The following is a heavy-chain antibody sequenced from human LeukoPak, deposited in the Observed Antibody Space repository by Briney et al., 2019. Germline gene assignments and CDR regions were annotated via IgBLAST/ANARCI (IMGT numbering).Heavy chain of an antibody. J-gene: IGHJ4*02. V-gene: IGHV3-23*01. CDR3: ARGGAARPDY. CDR1: GFTFSNYA. Sequence: PGGSLRLSCAASGFTFSNYAMSWVRQAPGKGLEWVSAISGSGDNTYYADSVKGRFTVSRDNAKNSLYLQMNSLRAEDTAVYYCARGGAARPDYWGQGTLLTVSS. D-gene: IGHD6-6*01. CDR2: ISGSGDNT.